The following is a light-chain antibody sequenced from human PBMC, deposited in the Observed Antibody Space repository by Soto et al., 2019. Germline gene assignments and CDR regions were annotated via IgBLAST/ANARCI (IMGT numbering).Light chain of an antibody. V-gene: IGKV4-1*01. CDR2: WAS. CDR3: QQYESTPPT. Sequence: DIVMTQSPDPLAVSLGERATINCKSGQSVLYSSNNKNYLAWYQQRPGQPPKLLIYWASTRESGVPDRFSGSGSGTDFTLTITSLQAEDVAVYYCQQYESTPPTFGQGTKLEIK. J-gene: IGKJ2*01. CDR1: QSVLYSSNNKNY.